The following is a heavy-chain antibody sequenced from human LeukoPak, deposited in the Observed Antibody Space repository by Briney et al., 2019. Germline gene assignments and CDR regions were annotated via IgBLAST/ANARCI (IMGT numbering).Heavy chain of an antibody. J-gene: IGHJ5*02. Sequence: GGSLRLSCAASGFTFSSYAMSWVRQAPGKGLEWVSAISGSGGSTYYADSVKGRFTISRDNTKNTLYLQMNRLRAEDTAVYYCAKDLAWYYYDTPNNWFDPWGQGTLVTVSS. CDR2: ISGSGGST. V-gene: IGHV3-23*01. CDR3: AKDLAWYYYDTPNNWFDP. CDR1: GFTFSSYA. D-gene: IGHD3-22*01.